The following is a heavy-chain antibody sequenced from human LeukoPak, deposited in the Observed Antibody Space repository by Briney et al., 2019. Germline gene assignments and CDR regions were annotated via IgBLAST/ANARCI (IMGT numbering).Heavy chain of an antibody. D-gene: IGHD3-22*01. V-gene: IGHV1-46*01. J-gene: IGHJ4*02. CDR2: INPTGGST. CDR3: ATDLSVYDSSGYPPFY. Sequence: GASVKVSCKASGYTFPSYFMHWVRQAPGQGLEWMGIINPTGGSTTYAQKFQGRVTMTRDTSTSTVYMELSSLRSDDTAVYYCATDLSVYDSSGYPPFYWGQGTLVTVSS. CDR1: GYTFPSYF.